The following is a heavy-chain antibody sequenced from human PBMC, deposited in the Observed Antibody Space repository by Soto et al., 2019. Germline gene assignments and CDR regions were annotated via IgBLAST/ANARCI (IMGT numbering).Heavy chain of an antibody. D-gene: IGHD4-17*01. CDR1: GFSFSSYG. Sequence: QVQLVESGGGVVQPGRSLRLSCAASGFSFSSYGMHWVRQAPGKGLEWVAVIWYDGSNEYFADSVKGRFTISRDNCKNMLVLQMDSLRAEATAVYYCARGIDYGDYAIDYWGQGTLVTVSS. CDR3: ARGIDYGDYAIDY. V-gene: IGHV3-33*01. CDR2: IWYDGSNE. J-gene: IGHJ4*02.